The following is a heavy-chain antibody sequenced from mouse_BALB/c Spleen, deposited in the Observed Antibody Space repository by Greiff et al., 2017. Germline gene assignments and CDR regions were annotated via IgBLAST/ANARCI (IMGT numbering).Heavy chain of an antibody. CDR3: ARGGFYGPLDY. D-gene: IGHD1-1*02. CDR1: GFTFSSYA. V-gene: IGHV5-6-5*01. Sequence: EGQLVESGGGLVKPGGSLKLSCAASGFTFSSYAMSWVRQTPEKRLEWVASISSGGSTYYPDSVKGRFTISRDNARNILYLQMSSLRSEDTAMYYCARGGFYGPLDYWGQGTTLTVSS. J-gene: IGHJ2*01. CDR2: ISSGGST.